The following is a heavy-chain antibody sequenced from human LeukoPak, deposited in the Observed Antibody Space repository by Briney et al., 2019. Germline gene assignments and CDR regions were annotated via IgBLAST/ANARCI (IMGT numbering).Heavy chain of an antibody. CDR3: VTGRYSYGWYDH. Sequence: SETLSLTCTVSGGSISSFYWSWIRQPPGKGLEWIGYMYYDGSPNYNPSLKSRVITSLDTSKKQFSLKLNSVTTADTAVYYCVTGRYSYGWYDHWGQGILVIVSS. V-gene: IGHV4-59*13. CDR1: GGSISSFY. J-gene: IGHJ5*02. D-gene: IGHD1-26*01. CDR2: MYYDGSP.